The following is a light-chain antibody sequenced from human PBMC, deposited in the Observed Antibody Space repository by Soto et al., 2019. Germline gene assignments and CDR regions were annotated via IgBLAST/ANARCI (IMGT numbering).Light chain of an antibody. CDR3: QQYNSYSPRT. Sequence: DIQMTQSPSTLSASVGDRVTITCRASQSISSWLAWYQQKPGKAPKLLIYDASSLESGVPSRFSGSGSGTAFTLNISSLQPDDFATYYGQQYNSYSPRTFGQGAKVEIK. V-gene: IGKV1-5*01. CDR1: QSISSW. J-gene: IGKJ1*01. CDR2: DAS.